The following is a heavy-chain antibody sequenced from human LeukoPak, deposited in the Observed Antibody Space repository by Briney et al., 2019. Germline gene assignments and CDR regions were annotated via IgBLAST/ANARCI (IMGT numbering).Heavy chain of an antibody. CDR2: MNPNSGNT. Sequence: ASVKVSCKASGYTFTSYDINWVRQATGQGLEWMGWMNPNSGNTGYAQKFQGRVTMTRNTSISTAYMELSSLRSEDTAVYHCARGRGYCSGGSCYRWFDPWGQGTLVTVSS. D-gene: IGHD2-15*01. V-gene: IGHV1-8*01. CDR3: ARGRGYCSGGSCYRWFDP. J-gene: IGHJ5*02. CDR1: GYTFTSYD.